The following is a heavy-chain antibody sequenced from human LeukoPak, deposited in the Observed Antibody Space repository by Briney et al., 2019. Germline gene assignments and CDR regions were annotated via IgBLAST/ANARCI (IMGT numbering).Heavy chain of an antibody. D-gene: IGHD4-17*01. CDR3: ARDHSHLWYGDGNWFDP. J-gene: IGHJ5*02. V-gene: IGHV4-59*01. CDR2: IYYSGST. Sequence: SETLSLTCTVSGGSISSYYWSWIRQPPGKGLEWIGYIYYSGSTNYNPSLKSRVTISVDTSKNQFSLKLSSMTAADTAVYYCARDHSHLWYGDGNWFDPWGQGTLVTVSS. CDR1: GGSISSYY.